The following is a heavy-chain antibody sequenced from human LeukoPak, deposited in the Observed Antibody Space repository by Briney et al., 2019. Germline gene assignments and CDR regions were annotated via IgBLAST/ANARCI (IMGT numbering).Heavy chain of an antibody. D-gene: IGHD3-22*01. Sequence: GGSLRLSCAASGFTFSSYGMTWVRQAPGKGLEWVSYISSSSSTIYYADSVKGRFTISRDNAKNTLYLQMNSLRAEDTAVYYCARASSYYDSSGYSEYFQHWGQGTLVTVSS. CDR2: ISSSSSTI. J-gene: IGHJ1*01. CDR1: GFTFSSYG. V-gene: IGHV3-48*04. CDR3: ARASSYYDSSGYSEYFQH.